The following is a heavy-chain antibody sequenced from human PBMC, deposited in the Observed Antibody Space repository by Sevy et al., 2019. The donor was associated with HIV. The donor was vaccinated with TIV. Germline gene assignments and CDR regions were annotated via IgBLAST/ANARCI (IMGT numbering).Heavy chain of an antibody. J-gene: IGHJ3*02. CDR1: GFTFSSYG. Sequence: GGSLRLSCAASGFTFSSYGMHWVRQAPGKGLEWVAVISYDGSNKYYADSVNGRFTISRDNSKNTLYLQMHSLRAEDTAVYYCAKDRPSYYYDSQGAFDIWGQGTMVTVSS. CDR2: ISYDGSNK. D-gene: IGHD3-22*01. V-gene: IGHV3-30*18. CDR3: AKDRPSYYYDSQGAFDI.